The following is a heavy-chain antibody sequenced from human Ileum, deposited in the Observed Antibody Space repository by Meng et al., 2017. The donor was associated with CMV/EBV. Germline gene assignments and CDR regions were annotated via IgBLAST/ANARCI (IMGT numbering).Heavy chain of an antibody. CDR3: ARESVNLVTDS. D-gene: IGHD5-18*01. CDR1: GFTFSSSW. J-gene: IGHJ4*02. Sequence: GGSLRLSCAASGFTFSSSWMHWVRQGPGKGLMWISRINDDGGSTSYADSVKGRFTISRDNAKNTLYLQMTSLRAEDTAVYYCARESVNLVTDSWGQGMLVTVSS. CDR2: INDDGGST. V-gene: IGHV3-74*01.